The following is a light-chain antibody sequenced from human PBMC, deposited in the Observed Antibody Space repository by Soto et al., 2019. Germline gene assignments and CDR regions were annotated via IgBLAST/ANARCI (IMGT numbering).Light chain of an antibody. CDR1: QSVSSY. CDR2: DAS. V-gene: IGKV3-11*01. J-gene: IGKJ4*01. CDR3: QQRSNWPPSLT. Sequence: EIVLTQSPATLSLSPGERATLSCRASQSVSSYLAWYQQKPGQAPRLLIYDASNRATGIPARFSVSGSGTDFNLTISSLEPEDFAVYYCQQRSNWPPSLTFGGGIKVEIK.